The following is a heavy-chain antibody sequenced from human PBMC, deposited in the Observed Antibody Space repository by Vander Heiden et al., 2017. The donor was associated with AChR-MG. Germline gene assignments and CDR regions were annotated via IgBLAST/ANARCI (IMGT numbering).Heavy chain of an antibody. CDR1: GYTFTNFG. CDR2: ISGYNGKT. Sequence: QFQLVQSGGEVKKPGASVKFSCKASGYTFTNFGVTWVRQAPGQGLEWLAWISGYNGKTDYAPNFQGRLTTTTDTSTSTAYMELRSLRSDDTAVYYCARVSDYGSGDGMDIWGQGTTGSVSS. J-gene: IGHJ6*02. D-gene: IGHD3-10*01. V-gene: IGHV1-18*01. CDR3: ARVSDYGSGDGMDI.